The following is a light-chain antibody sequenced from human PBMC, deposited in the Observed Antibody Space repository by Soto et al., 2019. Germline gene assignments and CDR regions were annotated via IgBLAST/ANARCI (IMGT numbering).Light chain of an antibody. V-gene: IGKV1-33*01. CDR3: QYCDYLPL. CDR1: HDITNY. CDR2: GAS. Sequence: DIQMTQSPSSLSASVGDRVTITCQASHDITNYLNWYQHKPGKAPKLLIYGASNLPTGVPSRISGSGSGTHCTFTSSRLQPEDIATYYCQYCDYLPLFGPGTTVDFK. J-gene: IGKJ3*01.